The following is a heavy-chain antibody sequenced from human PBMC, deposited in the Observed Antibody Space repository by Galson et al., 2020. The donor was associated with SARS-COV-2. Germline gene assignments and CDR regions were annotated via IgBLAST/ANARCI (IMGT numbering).Heavy chain of an antibody. J-gene: IGHJ4*02. CDR1: GFTFSSYG. V-gene: IGHV3-30*03. CDR3: ARGLSGTYYYFDS. CDR2: ISYDGSNE. Sequence: PGGSLRLSCAASGFTFSSYGMHWVRQAPGKGLEWVAVISYDGSNEYYADSVRGRFTISRDNSKSKDTLYLQMNSLRSEDTAVYYCARGLSGTYYYFDSWGQGTLVTVSS. D-gene: IGHD1-26*01.